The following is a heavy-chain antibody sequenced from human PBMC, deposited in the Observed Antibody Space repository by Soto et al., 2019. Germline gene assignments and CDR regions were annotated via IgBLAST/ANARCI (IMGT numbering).Heavy chain of an antibody. Sequence: GESLKISCKGPGYSFTSYWIGWVRQMPGKGLEWLGIIYPGDSDTRYSPSFQGQVTISADKSISTAYLQWSSLKASDTAMYYCARHETYYYDSSGYPDIWGQGTMVTVSS. CDR3: ARHETYYYDSSGYPDI. J-gene: IGHJ3*02. V-gene: IGHV5-51*01. CDR2: IYPGDSDT. CDR1: GYSFTSYW. D-gene: IGHD3-22*01.